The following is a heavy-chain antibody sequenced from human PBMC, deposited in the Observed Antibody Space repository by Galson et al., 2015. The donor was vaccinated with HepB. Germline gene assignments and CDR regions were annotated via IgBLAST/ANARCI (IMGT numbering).Heavy chain of an antibody. CDR1: GFTFSSYG. CDR2: ISYDGSNK. CDR3: AKDTAPINIQSGMDV. V-gene: IGHV3-30*18. D-gene: IGHD5-18*01. J-gene: IGHJ6*02. Sequence: SLRLSCAASGFTFSSYGMHWVRQAPGKGLEWVAVISYDGSNKYYADSVKGRFTISRDNSKNTLYLQMNSLRAEDTAVYYCAKDTAPINIQSGMDVWGQGTTVTVSS.